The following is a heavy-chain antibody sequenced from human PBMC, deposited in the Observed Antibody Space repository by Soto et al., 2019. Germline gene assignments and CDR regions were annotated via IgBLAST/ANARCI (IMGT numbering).Heavy chain of an antibody. CDR3: ARGLRASCGVRLSYSYYGMDV. CDR2: INHSGGT. CDR1: GGSFSNYY. Sequence: QVQLQQWGAGLLKPSETLSLTCAFYGGSFSNYYWSWIRQPPGKGLECIGEINHSGGTNYNPSLKSRFTMSVDTSTDQFSLELTSVTAADTAVYYCARGLRASCGVRLSYSYYGMDVWGQGTTVTVSS. V-gene: IGHV4-34*01. J-gene: IGHJ6*02. D-gene: IGHD3-10*01.